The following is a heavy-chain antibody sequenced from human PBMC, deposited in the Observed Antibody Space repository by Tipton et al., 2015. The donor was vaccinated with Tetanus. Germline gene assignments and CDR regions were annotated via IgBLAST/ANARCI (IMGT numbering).Heavy chain of an antibody. V-gene: IGHV3-11*04. Sequence: SLRLSCAASGFIFSDSYMGWVRRAPGKGLEWVSFISSSGSTTDYADSVKGRFTLSRDNARNSLSLQMNSLRAEDTAVYYCARDNGGVTYNYFCKDVWGQGTLVTVSS. CDR2: ISSSGSTT. J-gene: IGHJ6*02. CDR3: ARDNGGVTYNYFCKDV. CDR1: GFIFSDSY. D-gene: IGHD3-16*01.